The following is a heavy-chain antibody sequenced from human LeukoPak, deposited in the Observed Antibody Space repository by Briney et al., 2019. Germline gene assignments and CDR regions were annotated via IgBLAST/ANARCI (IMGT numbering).Heavy chain of an antibody. J-gene: IGHJ6*02. Sequence: GGSLRLSCAASGFTFSSYEVHWVRQAPGKGLEWVSAISGSGGSTYYADSVKGRFTISRDNSKNTLYLQMNSLRAEDTAVYYCAKFAKMVVVAPYYYYGMDVWGQGTTVTVSS. V-gene: IGHV3-23*01. CDR2: ISGSGGST. D-gene: IGHD2-15*01. CDR3: AKFAKMVVVAPYYYYGMDV. CDR1: GFTFSSYE.